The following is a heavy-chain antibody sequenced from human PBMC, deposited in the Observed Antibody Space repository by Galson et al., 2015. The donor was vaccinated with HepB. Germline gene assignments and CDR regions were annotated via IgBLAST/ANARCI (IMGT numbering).Heavy chain of an antibody. CDR1: GFTFTNVW. CDR3: AREELATRWKSYGTYYYFYYMDV. D-gene: IGHD3-16*01. V-gene: IGHV3-7*01. Sequence: SLRLSCAASGFTFTNVWMTWVRQAPGKGLEWVANIKEDGSESFYVDSVEGRFAISRDNAKSSLYLQMNNLRADDTAVYYCAREELATRWKSYGTYYYFYYMDVWGQGITVTVSS. J-gene: IGHJ6*02. CDR2: IKEDGSES.